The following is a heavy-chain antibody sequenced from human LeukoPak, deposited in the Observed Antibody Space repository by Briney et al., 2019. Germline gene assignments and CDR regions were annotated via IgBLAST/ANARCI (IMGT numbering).Heavy chain of an antibody. CDR2: IIPIVGIA. J-gene: IGHJ4*02. Sequence: AASVTVSFTASGGTFSSYALSWVGQAPGQGGGGVGTIIPIVGIANYAQKFQGRATITADKSTSTAYMELSSLRSEDTAVYYCARDGEMATIYFDYWGQGTLVTVSS. CDR1: GGTFSSYA. V-gene: IGHV1-69*04. CDR3: ARDGEMATIYFDY. D-gene: IGHD5-24*01.